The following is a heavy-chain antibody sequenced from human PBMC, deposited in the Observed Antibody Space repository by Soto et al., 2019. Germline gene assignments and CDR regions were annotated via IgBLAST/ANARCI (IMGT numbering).Heavy chain of an antibody. V-gene: IGHV4-39*01. J-gene: IGHJ4*02. Sequence: SETLSLTSTVSGGSIYRRGYYWGWIRQSPGKGLEWIGSIYYSGSTYYNPSLKSRVAMSVDTSKNQFSLKLRSVSAADTAVYYCARQRTSVVTQAYFDDWGQRSLVTVS. CDR2: IYYSGST. D-gene: IGHD2-21*02. CDR1: GGSIYRRGYY. CDR3: ARQRTSVVTQAYFDD.